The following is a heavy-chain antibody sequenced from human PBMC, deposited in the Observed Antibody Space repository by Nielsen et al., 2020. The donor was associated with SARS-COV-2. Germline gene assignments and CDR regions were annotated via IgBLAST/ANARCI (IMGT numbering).Heavy chain of an antibody. CDR2: ISSDSSSI. J-gene: IGHJ4*02. Sequence: GGSLRLSCAASGFTFDDYAMIWVRQAPGKGLEWVSYISSDSSSIEYADSVKGRFTISRDNAKSSLFLQMHSLRVEDTGVYYCARVEWPGELDDWGQGTLVTVSS. D-gene: IGHD3-3*01. CDR1: GFTFDDYA. V-gene: IGHV3-48*01. CDR3: ARVEWPGELDD.